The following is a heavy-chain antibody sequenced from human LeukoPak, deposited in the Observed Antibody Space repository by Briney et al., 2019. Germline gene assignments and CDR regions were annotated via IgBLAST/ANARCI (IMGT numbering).Heavy chain of an antibody. V-gene: IGHV3-9*03. J-gene: IGHJ4*02. CDR3: AKDSRSYDSSGYLDY. CDR2: ISWNSGSI. Sequence: SRSLRLSCAASGFTFDDYAMHWVRQAPGKGLEWVSGISWNSGSIGYADSVKGRFTISRDNAKNSLYLQMNSLRAEDMALYYCAKDSRSYDSSGYLDYWGQGTLVTVSS. D-gene: IGHD3-22*01. CDR1: GFTFDDYA.